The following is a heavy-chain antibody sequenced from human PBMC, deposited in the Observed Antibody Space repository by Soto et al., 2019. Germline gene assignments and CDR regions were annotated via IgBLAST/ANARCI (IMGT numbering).Heavy chain of an antibody. CDR1: GGSISSGDYY. CDR3: ARWWSGSRQGFDP. Sequence: QVQLQESGPGLVKPSQTLSLTCTVSGGSISSGDYYWSWIRQHPGKGLEWIGYIYYSGSTYYNPSLKSRVTIVLDTSKNQFSLKLSSVTTADTAVYYCARWWSGSRQGFDPWGQGTLVTVSS. D-gene: IGHD3-3*01. V-gene: IGHV4-31*03. CDR2: IYYSGST. J-gene: IGHJ5*02.